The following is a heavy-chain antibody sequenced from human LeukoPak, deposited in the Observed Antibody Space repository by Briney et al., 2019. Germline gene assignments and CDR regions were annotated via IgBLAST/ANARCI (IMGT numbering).Heavy chain of an antibody. Sequence: GGSLRLSCAASGFTFSNYGMHWVRQAPGKGLEWVAVIRYDGSNKYYADSVKGRFTISRDNSKNTLYLQMNSLRAEDTAVYCCARDRYSSGNYFDFWGQGTLVTVPS. V-gene: IGHV3-33*01. CDR1: GFTFSNYG. CDR3: ARDRYSSGNYFDF. CDR2: IRYDGSNK. J-gene: IGHJ4*02. D-gene: IGHD6-19*01.